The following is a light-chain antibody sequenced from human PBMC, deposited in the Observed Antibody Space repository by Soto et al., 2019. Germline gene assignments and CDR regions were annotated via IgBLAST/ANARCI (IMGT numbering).Light chain of an antibody. Sequence: DIRMTQSPSTLSASVGDRVTITCRASQSFGRWVAWYQQKPGKAPELLIYKTSTLERGVPSRFSGSGSGTEFTLTISGLQPDDFATYYCQEYKTGPGYNFGQGTRLEIK. CDR3: QEYKTGPGYN. V-gene: IGKV1-5*03. CDR1: QSFGRW. CDR2: KTS. J-gene: IGKJ2*01.